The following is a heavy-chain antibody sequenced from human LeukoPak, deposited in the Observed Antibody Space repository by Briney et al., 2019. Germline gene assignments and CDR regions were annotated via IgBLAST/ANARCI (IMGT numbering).Heavy chain of an antibody. Sequence: GGSLRLSCAASGFTFSTYAMGWARQAPGKGLEWVSGISDGVGSAYYADSVKGRFTISRDNSKNTLYLQMNSLRAEDTAVYYCVWRRGHSGSYYIGPHHAFDIWGQGTMVTVSS. J-gene: IGHJ3*02. CDR2: ISDGVGSA. D-gene: IGHD1-26*01. CDR3: VWRRGHSGSYYIGPHHAFDI. V-gene: IGHV3-23*01. CDR1: GFTFSTYA.